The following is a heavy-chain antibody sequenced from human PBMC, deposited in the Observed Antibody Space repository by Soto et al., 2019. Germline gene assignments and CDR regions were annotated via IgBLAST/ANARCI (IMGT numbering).Heavy chain of an antibody. CDR2: IKQDGSEK. CDR1: GFTFSSYW. D-gene: IGHD3-22*01. Sequence: GGSLRLSCAASGFTFSSYWMSWVRQAPGKGLEWVANIKQDGSEKYYVDSVKGRFTISRDNAKNSLYLQMNSLRAEDTAVYYCARDRYYYDSSGYIDAFYIWGQGTMVTVSS. CDR3: ARDRYYYDSSGYIDAFYI. J-gene: IGHJ3*02. V-gene: IGHV3-7*05.